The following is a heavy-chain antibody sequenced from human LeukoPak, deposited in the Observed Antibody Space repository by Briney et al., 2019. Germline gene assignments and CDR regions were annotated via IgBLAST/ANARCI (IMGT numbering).Heavy chain of an antibody. V-gene: IGHV3-74*01. J-gene: IGHJ6*02. CDR3: SRDSLSSCGGDCYSGLDV. D-gene: IGHD2-21*02. Sequence: GGSLRLSCAASGFTFSNYWMHWVRQAPGEALMWVSRIKSDGSSTTYADSVKGRFTIFRDNAKNTLYLQMNSLRAEDTAVYYCSRDSLSSCGGDCYSGLDVLGQGTTVTVSS. CDR1: GFTFSNYW. CDR2: IKSDGSST.